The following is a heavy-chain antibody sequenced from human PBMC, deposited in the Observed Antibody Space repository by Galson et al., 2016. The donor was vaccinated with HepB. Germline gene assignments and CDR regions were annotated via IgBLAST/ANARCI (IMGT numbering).Heavy chain of an antibody. CDR1: GFTFSSYG. CDR2: IWYDGSNK. V-gene: IGHV3-33*01. Sequence: LRLSCAASGFTFSSYGMHWVRQAPGKGLEWVAVIWYDGSNKYYADSVKGRFTISRDNSKNTLYLQVNSLRAEDSSLYFCARDSGFCRTIYCRGDAYDLWGQGTMVTVSS. D-gene: IGHD2-15*01. J-gene: IGHJ3*01. CDR3: ARDSGFCRTIYCRGDAYDL.